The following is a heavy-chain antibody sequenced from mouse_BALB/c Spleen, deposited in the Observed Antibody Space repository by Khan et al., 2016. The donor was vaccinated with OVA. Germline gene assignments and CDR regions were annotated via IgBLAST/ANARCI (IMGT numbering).Heavy chain of an antibody. Sequence: QVQLKQSGTELARPGASVKLSCKASGYIFIDYNINWVKQRTGQGLEWIGEISPGSGNTYYNEKFKGKATLTADKSSSTAYMQLSSLTSEDSAVYVGGREWGSWFPYWGQGTLVTVSA. CDR2: ISPGSGNT. V-gene: IGHV1-77*01. D-gene: IGHD1-3*01. CDR3: GREWGSWFPY. J-gene: IGHJ3*01. CDR1: GYIFIDYN.